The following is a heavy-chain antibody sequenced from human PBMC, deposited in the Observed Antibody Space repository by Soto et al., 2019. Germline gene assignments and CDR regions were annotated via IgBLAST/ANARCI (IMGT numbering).Heavy chain of an antibody. D-gene: IGHD3-22*01. J-gene: IGHJ3*01. CDR2: INPNTGDT. V-gene: IGHV1-2*04. CDR1: GYTFAGYY. Sequence: KVSCKASGYTFAGYYIHWVRQAPGQGLEWMGWINPNTGDTKFAQQFQGWVTMTRDTSISTAYMELRRLRSDDTAVYYCARRSHSSGYYLVYAFDFWGQGTMVTVSS. CDR3: ARRSHSSGYYLVYAFDF.